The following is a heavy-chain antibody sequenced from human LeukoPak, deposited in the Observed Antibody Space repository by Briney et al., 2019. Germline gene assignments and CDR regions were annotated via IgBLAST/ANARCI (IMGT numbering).Heavy chain of an antibody. J-gene: IGHJ4*02. CDR3: ARRHSHPIGAFDY. V-gene: IGHV5-51*01. CDR1: GYSFTRYW. Sequence: GESLKISCKGSGYSFTRYWIGWVRQMPGKGLEWMGIIYPGDSDTRYSPSFQGQVTISADKSISTAYLQWSSLKASDTAMYYCARRHSHPIGAFDYWGQGTLVTVSS. CDR2: IYPGDSDT.